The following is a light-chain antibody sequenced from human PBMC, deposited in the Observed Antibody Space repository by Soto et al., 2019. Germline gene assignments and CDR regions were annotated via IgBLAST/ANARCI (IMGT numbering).Light chain of an antibody. CDR1: SSDVGGYNY. Sequence: QSVLTQPASVSGSPGQSLTISCTGTSSDVGGYNYVSWYQQHPGKAPKLMIYDVSNRPSGVSNRFSGSKSGNTASLTISGLQAEDEADYYCSSYTSSSGYVFGTGTKVTVL. J-gene: IGLJ1*01. CDR2: DVS. CDR3: SSYTSSSGYV. V-gene: IGLV2-14*01.